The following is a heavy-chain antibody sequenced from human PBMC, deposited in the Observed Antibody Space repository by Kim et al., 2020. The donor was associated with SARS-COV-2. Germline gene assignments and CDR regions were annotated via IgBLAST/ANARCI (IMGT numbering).Heavy chain of an antibody. D-gene: IGHD3-16*01. Sequence: ASTTYTPTLTRRVTISVDTSKNRFSLKLSSVTAADTAVYYCAGDWDWFDPWGQGTLVTVSS. V-gene: IGHV4-39*07. CDR3: AGDWDWFDP. CDR2: AST. J-gene: IGHJ5*02.